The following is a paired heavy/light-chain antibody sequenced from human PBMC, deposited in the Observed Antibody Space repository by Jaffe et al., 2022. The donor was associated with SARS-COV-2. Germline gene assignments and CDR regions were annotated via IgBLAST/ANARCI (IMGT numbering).Light chain of an antibody. CDR2: GIS. Sequence: EIVLTQSPGTLSLSPGERATLSCRASQSVGSKYLVWYQQKPGQAPRLLIYGISTRATGIPDRFSGSGSGTDFTLTISRLEPEDFAMYYCHQFDVPPRTFGQGTKVEIK. CDR1: QSVGSKY. V-gene: IGKV3-20*01. J-gene: IGKJ1*01. CDR3: HQFDVPPRT.
Heavy chain of an antibody. J-gene: IGHJ4*02. CDR2: INCGKGDT. V-gene: IGHV1-3*01. CDR3: AREQLVSGDSCYAH. CDR1: GYSFSSFT. D-gene: IGHD2-15*01. Sequence: QVQLVQSAAEVKKPGASVKLSCKATGYSFSSFTMHWVRQAPGQRLEWMGWINCGKGDTKYSQKFQGRVTITRDTSASTLYLELNNLRSEDTALYYCAREQLVSGDSCYAHWGQGTLVTVSP.